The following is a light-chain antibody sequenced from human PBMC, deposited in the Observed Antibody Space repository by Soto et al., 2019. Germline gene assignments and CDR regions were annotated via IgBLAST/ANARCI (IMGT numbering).Light chain of an antibody. CDR3: QQYGYSFWT. V-gene: IGKV3-15*01. J-gene: IGKJ1*01. Sequence: IVMTQSPATLSVSTGERATLSCRASQSVSSNLAWYQQKPGQAPRLLIYGASTRATGIPARFSGSGSGTEFTLTISSLQSEDFAVYYCQQYGYSFWTFGQGTK. CDR1: QSVSSN. CDR2: GAS.